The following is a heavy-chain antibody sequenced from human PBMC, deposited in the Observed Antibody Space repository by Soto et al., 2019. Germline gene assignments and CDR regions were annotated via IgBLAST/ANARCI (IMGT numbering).Heavy chain of an antibody. V-gene: IGHV3-48*01. CDR2: IRGTT. J-gene: IGHJ3*02. CDR1: GFTFTSYS. D-gene: IGHD2-21*01. Sequence: GGSLRLSCAASGFTFTSYSMNWVRQAPGKGLEWVSYIRGTTHYADSVKGRFTISRDNARSSLYLQMNSLRAGDTAVYYCARDDSFAFDIWGQGTMVTVS. CDR3: ARDDSFAFDI.